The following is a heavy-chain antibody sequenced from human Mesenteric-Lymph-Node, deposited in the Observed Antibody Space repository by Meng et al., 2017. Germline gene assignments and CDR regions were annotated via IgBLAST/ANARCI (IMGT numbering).Heavy chain of an antibody. V-gene: IGHV1-18*01. CDR3: TRADIAAAGTGGY. Sequence: QVQQVQSGAEVKKPGASAKVSCKATGYTFSNYGISWVRQAPGQGLEWMGWISGYSGNTKYAQKLQGRVTMTTDTSTNTAYMELRSLRSDDTAVYYCTRADIAAAGTGGYWGQGTLVTVSS. J-gene: IGHJ4*02. CDR2: ISGYSGNT. D-gene: IGHD6-13*01. CDR1: GYTFSNYG.